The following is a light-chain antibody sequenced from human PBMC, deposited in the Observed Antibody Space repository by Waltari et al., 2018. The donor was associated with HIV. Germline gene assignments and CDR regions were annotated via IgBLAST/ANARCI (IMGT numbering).Light chain of an antibody. CDR2: DAS. J-gene: IGKJ1*01. Sequence: EIVMTQSPATLSVSPGERATLSCRASQSISNNLAWYQQEPGQAPRLLIYDASTRATGIPARFSGSGSGTEFTLTISSLQSGDFAVYFCQQYYNWPPWTFGQGTKVEMK. CDR3: QQYYNWPPWT. V-gene: IGKV3-15*01. CDR1: QSISNN.